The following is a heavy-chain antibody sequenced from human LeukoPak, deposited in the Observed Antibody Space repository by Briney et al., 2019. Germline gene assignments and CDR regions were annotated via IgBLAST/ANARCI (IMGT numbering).Heavy chain of an antibody. V-gene: IGHV1-2*06. J-gene: IGHJ4*02. CDR2: INPNSGGT. CDR3: VSLNSYGYGYYFDY. Sequence: ASVKVSCKASGYTFTGYYMHWVRQAPGQGLEWMGRINPNSGGTNYAQKFQGRVTMTRDTSISTAYMELSRLRSDDTAVYYCVSLNSYGYGYYFDYWGQGTLVTVSS. D-gene: IGHD5-18*01. CDR1: GYTFTGYY.